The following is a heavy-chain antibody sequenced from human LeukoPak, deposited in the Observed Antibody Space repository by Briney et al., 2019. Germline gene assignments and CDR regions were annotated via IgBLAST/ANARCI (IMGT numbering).Heavy chain of an antibody. J-gene: IGHJ6*02. CDR3: ARDSGSYWSMDV. V-gene: IGHV1-2*04. D-gene: IGHD1-26*01. CDR1: GYTFTDYY. CDR2: INPNSGGT. Sequence: PRASVKVSCTASGYTFTDYYMHWVRQAPGQGLEWMGWINPNSGGTNYAQKFQGWVTMTRDTSISTAYMELSRLRSDDTAVYYCARDSGSYWSMDVWGQGTTVTVSS.